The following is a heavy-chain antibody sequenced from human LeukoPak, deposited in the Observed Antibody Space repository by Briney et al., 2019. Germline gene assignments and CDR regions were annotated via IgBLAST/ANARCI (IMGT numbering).Heavy chain of an antibody. V-gene: IGHV1-18*01. J-gene: IGHJ5*02. CDR1: GYTFTSYG. CDR2: ISAYNGNT. D-gene: IGHD3-10*01. CDR3: ARAYMVRGVIMNWFDP. Sequence: ASVKVSCKASGYTFTSYGISWVRQAPGQGLEWMGWISAYNGNTNYAQKLQGRVTMTTDTSTSTAYMELRSLRSDDTAVYYCARAYMVRGVIMNWFDPWGQGTLVTVSS.